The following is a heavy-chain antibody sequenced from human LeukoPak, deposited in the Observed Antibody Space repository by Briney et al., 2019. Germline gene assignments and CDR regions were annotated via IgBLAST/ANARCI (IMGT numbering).Heavy chain of an antibody. CDR2: ISGSGGST. D-gene: IGHD4-23*01. CDR1: GFTFSSYA. J-gene: IGHJ4*02. Sequence: GGSLRLSCAASGFTFSSYAMSWVRQAPGKGLEWVSAISGSGGSTYYADSVKGRFTISRDNSKNTLYLQINSLRAEDTAVYYCAKDRIATVVTPYDYWGQGTLVTVSS. CDR3: AKDRIATVVTPYDY. V-gene: IGHV3-23*01.